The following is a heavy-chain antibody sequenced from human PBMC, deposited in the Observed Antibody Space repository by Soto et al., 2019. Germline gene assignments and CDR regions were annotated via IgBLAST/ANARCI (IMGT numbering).Heavy chain of an antibody. CDR3: AKDMDYYGSGSLY. CDR1: GFTFDDYA. V-gene: IGHV3-9*01. Sequence: EVQLVESGGGLVQPGRSLRLSCAASGFTFDDYAMHWVRQAPGKGLEWVSGISWNSGSIGYADSVKGRFTISRDNAKNSLYLQMNSLRAEDTALYYCAKDMDYYGSGSLYWGQGTLVTVSS. CDR2: ISWNSGSI. J-gene: IGHJ4*02. D-gene: IGHD3-10*01.